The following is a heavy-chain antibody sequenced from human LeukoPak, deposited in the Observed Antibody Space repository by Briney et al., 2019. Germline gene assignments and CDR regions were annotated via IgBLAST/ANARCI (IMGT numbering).Heavy chain of an antibody. CDR1: GGSFSGYF. CDR3: ARGLYYGYNY. CDR2: INHSGST. D-gene: IGHD5-24*01. Sequence: SETLSLTCAVYGGSFSGYFWSWIRQPPGKGLQWIGEINHSGSTNYNPSLKSRVTISVDTSKNQFSLKLSSVTAADTAVYYCARGLYYGYNYWGQGTLVTVSS. V-gene: IGHV4-34*01. J-gene: IGHJ4*02.